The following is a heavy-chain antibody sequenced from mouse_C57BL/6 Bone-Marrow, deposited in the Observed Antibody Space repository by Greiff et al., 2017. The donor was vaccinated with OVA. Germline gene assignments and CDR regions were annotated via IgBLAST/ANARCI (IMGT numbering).Heavy chain of an antibody. CDR2: ISYSGST. V-gene: IGHV3-1*01. J-gene: IGHJ3*01. Sequence: EVKVEESGPGMVKPSQSLSLTCTVTGYSITSGYDWHWIRHFPGNKLEWMGYISYSGSTNYNPSLKSRISITHDTSKNHFFLKLNSVTTENTATYYCARRDSSGSRDWGQGTLVTVSA. CDR3: ARRDSSGSRD. D-gene: IGHD3-2*02. CDR1: GYSITSGYD.